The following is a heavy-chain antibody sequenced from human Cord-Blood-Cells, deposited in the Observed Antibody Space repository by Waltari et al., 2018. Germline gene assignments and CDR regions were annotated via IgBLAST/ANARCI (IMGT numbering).Heavy chain of an antibody. Sequence: QVQLQESGPGLVKPSETLSLTCTVPGGSISIYYWSWIRQPPGKGLEWIGYIYYSGSTNYNPSLKSRVTISVDTSKNQFSLKLSSVTAADTAVYYCAREDYGGNYDYWGQGTLVTVSS. J-gene: IGHJ4*02. CDR3: AREDYGGNYDY. D-gene: IGHD4-17*01. CDR2: IYYSGST. V-gene: IGHV4-59*01. CDR1: GGSISIYY.